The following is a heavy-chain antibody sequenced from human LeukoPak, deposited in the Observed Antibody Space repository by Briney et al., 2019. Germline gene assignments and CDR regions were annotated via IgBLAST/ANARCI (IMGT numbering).Heavy chain of an antibody. V-gene: IGHV3-23*01. Sequence: GGSLRLSCAASGFTFSSYSMSWVRQAPGKGPEWVSGTSDRGDYTYYADSVKGRFTISRDTSKNTLYLQMNSLRAEDTALYFCAKKAQYDGHYPLDYWGQGTLVTVSA. J-gene: IGHJ4*02. CDR3: AKKAQYDGHYPLDY. CDR2: TSDRGDYT. D-gene: IGHD4/OR15-4a*01. CDR1: GFTFSSYS.